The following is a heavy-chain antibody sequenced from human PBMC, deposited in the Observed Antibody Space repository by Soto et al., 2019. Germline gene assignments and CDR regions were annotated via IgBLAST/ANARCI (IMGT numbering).Heavy chain of an antibody. CDR2: IYYSGST. D-gene: IGHD3-22*01. CDR3: ARRQHQCYDSSGYPFDY. Sequence: SETLSLTCTVSGGSISSSSYYWGWIRQPPGKGLEWIGSIYYSGSTYYNPSLKSRVTISVDTSKNQFSLKLSSVPAADTAVYYCARRQHQCYDSSGYPFDYWGQGTLVTVSS. CDR1: GGSISSSSYY. J-gene: IGHJ4*02. V-gene: IGHV4-39*01.